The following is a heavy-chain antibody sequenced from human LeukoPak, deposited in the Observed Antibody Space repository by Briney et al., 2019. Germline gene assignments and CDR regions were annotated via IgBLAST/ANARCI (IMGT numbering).Heavy chain of an antibody. CDR3: ARKNLIDERAFYI. CDR2: IYYSGST. D-gene: IGHD1-14*01. Sequence: SETLSLTCPVSGGHNSSFYWSCIRQTPGKGLEWIGYIYYSGSTNYNPSLKSRVTIAIDTSKNQFSLKLSSVTAADAAVYYCARKNLIDERAFYIWGHVTMVTVSS. J-gene: IGHJ3*02. CDR1: GGHNSSFY. V-gene: IGHV4-59*01.